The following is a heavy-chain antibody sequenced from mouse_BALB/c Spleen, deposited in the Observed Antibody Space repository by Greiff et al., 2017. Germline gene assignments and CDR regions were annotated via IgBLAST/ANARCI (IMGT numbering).Heavy chain of an antibody. J-gene: IGHJ4*01. D-gene: IGHD3-1*01. V-gene: IGHV5-12-2*01. CDR3: ARHGGSGAMDY. CDR2: ISNGGGST. Sequence: VESGGGLVQPGGSLKLSCAASGFTFSSYTMSWVRQTPEKRLEWVAYISNGGGSTYYPDTVKGRFTISRDNAKNTLYLQMSSLKSEDTAMYYCARHGGSGAMDYWGQGTSVTVSS. CDR1: GFTFSSYT.